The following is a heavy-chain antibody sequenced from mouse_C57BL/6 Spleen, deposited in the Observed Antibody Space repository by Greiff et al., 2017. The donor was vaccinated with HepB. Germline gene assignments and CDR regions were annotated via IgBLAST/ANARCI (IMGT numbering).Heavy chain of an antibody. D-gene: IGHD2-10*02. Sequence: EVQRVESGGGLVKPGGSLKLSCAASGFTFSSYTMSWVRQTPEKRLEWVATISGGGGNTYYPDRVKGRFTISRDNAKNTLYLQMSSLRSEDTAVYYCACVYDDGSWFAYWGQGTLVTVSA. CDR3: ACVYDDGSWFAY. J-gene: IGHJ3*01. CDR1: GFTFSSYT. V-gene: IGHV5-9*04. CDR2: ISGGGGNT.